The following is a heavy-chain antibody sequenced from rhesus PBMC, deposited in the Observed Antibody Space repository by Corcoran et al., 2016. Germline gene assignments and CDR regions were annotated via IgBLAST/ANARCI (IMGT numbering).Heavy chain of an antibody. D-gene: IGHD5-24*01. CDR1: GGSISSNY. J-gene: IGHJ4*01. CDR3: ARVLRRYSGYSSGFDY. CDR2: ISGSGGST. V-gene: IGHV4-173*01. Sequence: QLQLQESGPGLVKPSETLSLTCAVSGGSISSNYWSWIRQPPGKGLEWIGRISGSGGSTDYNPSLKSRVTISTDTSKNQFSPKLSSVTAADTAVYYCARVLRRYSGYSSGFDYWGQGVLVTVSS.